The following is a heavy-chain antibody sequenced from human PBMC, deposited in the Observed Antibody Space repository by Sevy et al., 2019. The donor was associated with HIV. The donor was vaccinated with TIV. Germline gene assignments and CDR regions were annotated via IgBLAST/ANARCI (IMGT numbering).Heavy chain of an antibody. CDR2: IIPTFGTA. J-gene: IGHJ6*02. D-gene: IGHD4-17*01. V-gene: IGHV1-69*13. CDR1: GGTFSSYA. Sequence: ASVKVSCKASGGTFSSYAISWVRQAPGQGLEWMGGIIPTFGTANYAQKFQGRVTFTADESTSTAYMELSSLGSEDTAVYYCASADHDYGDYGDYGMDVWGQGTTVTVSS. CDR3: ASADHDYGDYGDYGMDV.